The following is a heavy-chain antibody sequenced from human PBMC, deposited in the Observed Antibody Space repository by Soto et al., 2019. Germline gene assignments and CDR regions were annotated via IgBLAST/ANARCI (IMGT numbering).Heavy chain of an antibody. Sequence: ASVKVSCKASGYTFTSYYMHWVRQAPGQGLEWMGIINPSGGSTSYAQKFQGRVTMTRDTSTSTVYMELSSLRSEDTAVYYCARVSAPSTYYDSSGYYSDAFDIWGQGTMVTVSS. CDR3: ARVSAPSTYYDSSGYYSDAFDI. J-gene: IGHJ3*02. CDR1: GYTFTSYY. V-gene: IGHV1-46*01. CDR2: INPSGGST. D-gene: IGHD3-22*01.